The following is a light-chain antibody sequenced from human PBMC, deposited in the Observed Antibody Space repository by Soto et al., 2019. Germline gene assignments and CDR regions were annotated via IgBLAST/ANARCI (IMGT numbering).Light chain of an antibody. Sequence: EFVMTQSRDTLPLSLWEGAALSSLPSQTIGSTSLAWYQQTPGQAPRLLIYGASTRATGIPDRFSGSESGTDFTLTISRLEPEDFVVYYCQQYGSSPFTFGQGTRLEIK. CDR2: GAS. CDR1: QTIGSTS. V-gene: IGKV3-20*01. CDR3: QQYGSSPFT. J-gene: IGKJ5*01.